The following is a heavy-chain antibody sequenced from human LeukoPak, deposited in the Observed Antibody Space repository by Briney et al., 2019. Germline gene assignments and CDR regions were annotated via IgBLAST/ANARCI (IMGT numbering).Heavy chain of an antibody. D-gene: IGHD2-2*02. CDR2: IKQDGSEK. J-gene: IGHJ6*02. CDR3: ARLPVGYCSSTSCYTDYYYYGMDV. V-gene: IGHV3-7*01. Sequence: GGSLRLSCAASGFTFSSYWMSWVRQAPGKGLEWVANIKQDGSEKYYVDSVKGRFTISRDNAKNSLYLQMNSLRAEDTAVYYCARLPVGYCSSTSCYTDYYYYGMDVWGQGTTVTVSS. CDR1: GFTFSSYW.